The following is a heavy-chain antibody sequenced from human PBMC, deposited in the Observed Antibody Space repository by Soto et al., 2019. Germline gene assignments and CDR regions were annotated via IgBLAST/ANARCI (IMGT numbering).Heavy chain of an antibody. D-gene: IGHD1-1*01. V-gene: IGHV4-31*11. Sequence: QVQLQESGPGLVKPSQTLSLTCAVSGGSVSSGSYYWRWIRPHPGTGLEWIGSIYYSGRTYYTPALKRRVTISGDTSKNQFPLRLSSVTAADTAVYYCARAEEQRVFSQVFDYWGQGTLVTVSS. CDR2: IYYSGRT. J-gene: IGHJ4*02. CDR1: GGSVSSGSYY. CDR3: ARAEEQRVFSQVFDY.